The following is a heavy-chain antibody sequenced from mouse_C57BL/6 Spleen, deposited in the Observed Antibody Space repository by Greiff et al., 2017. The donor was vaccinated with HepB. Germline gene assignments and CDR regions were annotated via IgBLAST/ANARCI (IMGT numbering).Heavy chain of an antibody. J-gene: IGHJ3*01. CDR3: AREDYYGSSPWFAY. Sequence: QVQLQQSDAELVKPGASVKISCKASGYTFTDHTIHWMKQRPEQGLEWIGYIYPSDGSTKYNEKFKGKATLTADKSSSTAYMQLNSLTSEDSAVYFCAREDYYGSSPWFAYWGQGTLVTVSA. CDR1: GYTFTDHT. CDR2: IYPSDGST. D-gene: IGHD1-1*01. V-gene: IGHV1-78*01.